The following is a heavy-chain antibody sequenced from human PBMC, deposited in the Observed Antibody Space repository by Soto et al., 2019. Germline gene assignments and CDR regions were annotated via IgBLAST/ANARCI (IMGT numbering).Heavy chain of an antibody. CDR2: INSDSKYI. CDR3: VRSGSYPIYKNFDY. D-gene: IGHD1-26*01. J-gene: IGHJ4*02. Sequence: GSLRLSCAASGFTFSSYSMNWVRQAPGKGLEWVSSINSDSKYIYYTDSVKGRFTISRDNAKNSLSLQMNSLGTEDTAVYYCVRSGSYPIYKNFDYWGQGTLVTVSS. V-gene: IGHV3-21*01. CDR1: GFTFSSYS.